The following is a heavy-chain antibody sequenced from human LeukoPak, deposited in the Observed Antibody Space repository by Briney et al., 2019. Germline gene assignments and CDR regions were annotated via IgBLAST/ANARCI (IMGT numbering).Heavy chain of an antibody. J-gene: IGHJ5*02. D-gene: IGHD2-15*01. CDR1: AFTFSSYA. CDR2: ISFDGSNK. V-gene: IGHV3-30-3*01. Sequence: GGSLRLSCAASAFTFSSYAMHSVRQAPGKGLEWVAVISFDGSNKYYADSVKGRFTISRDNAKNTLYLQMNSLRAEDTAVYYCAKEKGYCSGGSCYLNWFDPWGQGTLVTVSS. CDR3: AKEKGYCSGGSCYLNWFDP.